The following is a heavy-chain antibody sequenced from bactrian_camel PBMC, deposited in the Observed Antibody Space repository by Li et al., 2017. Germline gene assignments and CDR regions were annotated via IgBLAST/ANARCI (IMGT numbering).Heavy chain of an antibody. CDR3: AARGPYCYTKLSVADFTY. CDR2: IYTGSGNT. CDR1: GITDSYNC. V-gene: IGHV3S1*01. Sequence: QVQLVESGGGSVQAGGSLRLSCAASGITDSYNCMAWFRQAPGKEREGVARIYTGSGNTYYADSVKGRFSISQDNAKNTVYLQMNSLKPEDTAMYYCAARGPYCYTKLSVADFTYWGQGTQVTVS. D-gene: IGHD2*01. J-gene: IGHJ6*01.